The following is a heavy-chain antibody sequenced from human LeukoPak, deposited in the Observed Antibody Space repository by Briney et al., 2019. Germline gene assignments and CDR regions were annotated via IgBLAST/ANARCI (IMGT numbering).Heavy chain of an antibody. CDR3: ARDLGVMVRAFDI. J-gene: IGHJ3*02. Sequence: SETLSLTCTVSGGSISSYYWSWIRQPPGKGLEWIGYIYYSGSTNYNPSLKSRVTISVDTSKNQFSLKLSSVTAADTAVYYCARDLGVMVRAFDIWGQGTMVTVSS. CDR1: GGSISSYY. CDR2: IYYSGST. D-gene: IGHD5-18*01. V-gene: IGHV4-59*01.